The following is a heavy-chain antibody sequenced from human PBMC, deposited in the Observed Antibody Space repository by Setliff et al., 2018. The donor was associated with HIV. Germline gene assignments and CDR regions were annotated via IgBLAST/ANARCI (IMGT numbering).Heavy chain of an antibody. CDR3: ARDGSRTTGATGYYYGLDV. J-gene: IGHJ6*02. Sequence: SETLSLTCTVSGYSISNDYYWGWIRQPPGEGLEWIASIYHSGNTYYNPSLKSRVTISVDTSKNQFSLRLSSVTAADTAVYYCARDGSRTTGATGYYYGLDVWGQGTTVTSP. CDR1: GYSISNDYY. D-gene: IGHD1-1*01. V-gene: IGHV4-38-2*02. CDR2: IYHSGNT.